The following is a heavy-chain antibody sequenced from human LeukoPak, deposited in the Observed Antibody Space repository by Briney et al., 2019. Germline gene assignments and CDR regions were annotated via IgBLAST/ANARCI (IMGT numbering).Heavy chain of an antibody. J-gene: IGHJ4*02. V-gene: IGHV3-53*01. D-gene: IGHD5-12*01. Sequence: GGSLRLSCAVSGFTVTQTYMSWVRQAPGRGLEWVSIIYKSGSTYYADSVKGRFTISRDNSKNTLYLQMNSLRAEDTAVYYCANENSGYDPFDYWGQGTLVTVSS. CDR2: IYKSGST. CDR1: GFTVTQTY. CDR3: ANENSGYDPFDY.